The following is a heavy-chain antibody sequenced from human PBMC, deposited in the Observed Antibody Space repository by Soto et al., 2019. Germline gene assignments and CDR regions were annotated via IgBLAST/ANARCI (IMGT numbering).Heavy chain of an antibody. CDR3: ASGDDYGDYVGYFDY. V-gene: IGHV3-11*01. D-gene: IGHD4-17*01. CDR2: INRSGSTI. Sequence: QVQLVESGGGLVKPGGSLRLSCAASGFTFSDYYMSWIRQAPGKGLEWISYINRSGSTIYYADSVKGRVTIPRDNAKTSVSLQMNSLRAEDTAVYYCASGDDYGDYVGYFDYWGQGNLVTVSS. CDR1: GFTFSDYY. J-gene: IGHJ4*02.